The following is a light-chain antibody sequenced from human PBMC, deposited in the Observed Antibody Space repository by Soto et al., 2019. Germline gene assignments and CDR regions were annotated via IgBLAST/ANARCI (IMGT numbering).Light chain of an antibody. V-gene: IGKV3-20*01. CDR2: GAS. CDR1: QSVSSNY. J-gene: IGKJ2*01. CDR3: QQYDSSPPVYT. Sequence: EIVLTQSPGTLSLSPGERATLSCRASQSVSSNYLAWYQQKPGQAPRLLIYGASSRATGIPDRFSGSGSGTDFTLTISRLEPEDFAVYYCQQYDSSPPVYTFGQGTKVDIK.